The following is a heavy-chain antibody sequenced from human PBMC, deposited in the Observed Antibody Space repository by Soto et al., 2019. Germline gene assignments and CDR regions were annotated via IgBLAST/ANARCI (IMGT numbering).Heavy chain of an antibody. CDR3: ARHGVDYGDDASYYYYGMDV. J-gene: IGHJ6*02. V-gene: IGHV4-39*01. D-gene: IGHD4-17*01. Sequence: PSETLSLSCTVSGVSISSGPYYWGWIRQPPGKGLEWIGFIYYSGSAYYNPSLKSRVTISIDTSKNQFSLKLTSVTAADTAVFYRARHGVDYGDDASYYYYGMDVWRRGTTVTVSS. CDR1: GVSISSGPYY. CDR2: IYYSGSA.